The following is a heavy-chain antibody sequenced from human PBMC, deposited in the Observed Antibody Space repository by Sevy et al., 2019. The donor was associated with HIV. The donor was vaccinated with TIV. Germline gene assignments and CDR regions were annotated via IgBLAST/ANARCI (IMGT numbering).Heavy chain of an antibody. V-gene: IGHV6-1*01. CDR2: TYYRSKWYN. D-gene: IGHD3-16*01. Sequence: SQTLSLTCAISGDSVSSNSAVWNWIRQSPSRGLEWLGRTYYRSKWYNDYTVSVKSRIPINPDTSKNQFSLQLNSVTPEDTAMYYCARKDDSVGSFDIWGQGTMVTVSS. CDR1: GDSVSSNSAV. CDR3: ARKDDSVGSFDI. J-gene: IGHJ3*02.